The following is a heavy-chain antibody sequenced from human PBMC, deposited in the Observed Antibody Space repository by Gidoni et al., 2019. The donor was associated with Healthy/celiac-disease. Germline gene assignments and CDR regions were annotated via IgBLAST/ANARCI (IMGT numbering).Heavy chain of an antibody. J-gene: IGHJ6*02. CDR2: IIPIFGTA. Sequence: QVQLVQSGAEVKKPGSSVKVSCKASGGTFSSYAISWVRQAPGQGLEWMGGIIPIFGTANYAQKFQGRVTITADESTSTAYMELSSLRSEDTAVYYCARGGEDIVVVPAAMSTLPWYYYYGMDVWGQGTTVTVSS. V-gene: IGHV1-69*01. D-gene: IGHD2-2*01. CDR3: ARGGEDIVVVPAAMSTLPWYYYYGMDV. CDR1: GGTFSSYA.